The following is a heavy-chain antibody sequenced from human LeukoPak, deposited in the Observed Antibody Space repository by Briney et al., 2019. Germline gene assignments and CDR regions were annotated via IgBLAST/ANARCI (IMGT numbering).Heavy chain of an antibody. V-gene: IGHV5-51*01. Sequence: GESLKISCKGSGYSFTSYWIGWVRPMPGKGLEWMGIIYPGDSDTRYSPSFQGQVTISADKSISTAYLQWSSLKASDTAMYYCAREGHYDFWSGYRDWFDPWGQGTLVTVSS. D-gene: IGHD3-3*01. J-gene: IGHJ5*02. CDR1: GYSFTSYW. CDR2: IYPGDSDT. CDR3: AREGHYDFWSGYRDWFDP.